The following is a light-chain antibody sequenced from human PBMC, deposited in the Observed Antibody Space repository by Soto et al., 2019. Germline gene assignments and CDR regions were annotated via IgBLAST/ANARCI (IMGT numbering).Light chain of an antibody. CDR3: HQYNNWPPWT. CDR1: QSVSSY. CDR2: DAS. V-gene: IGKV3-11*01. J-gene: IGKJ1*01. Sequence: EIVLTQSPATLSLSPGERATLSCRASQSVSSYLAWYQQKPGQAPRLLIYDASNRATGIPARFSGSGSGTEFTLTISSLQSEDFAVYYCHQYNNWPPWTFGQGTNV.